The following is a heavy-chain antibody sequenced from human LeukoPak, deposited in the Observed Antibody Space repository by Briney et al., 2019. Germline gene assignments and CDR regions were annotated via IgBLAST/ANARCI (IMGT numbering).Heavy chain of an antibody. V-gene: IGHV3-33*06. CDR2: TWYDGSNK. CDR3: AKEAIAVAGSQPFDY. D-gene: IGHD6-19*01. Sequence: GGSLRLSCAASGFTFSSYGMHWVRQAPGKGLEWVAVTWYDGSNKYYADSVKGRFTIPRDNSKNTLYLQMNSLRAEDTAVYYCAKEAIAVAGSQPFDYWGQGTLVTVSS. CDR1: GFTFSSYG. J-gene: IGHJ4*02.